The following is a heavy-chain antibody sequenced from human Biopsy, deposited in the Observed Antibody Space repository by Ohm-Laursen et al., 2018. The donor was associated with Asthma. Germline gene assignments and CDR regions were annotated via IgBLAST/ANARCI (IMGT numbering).Heavy chain of an antibody. V-gene: IGHV3-30*03. J-gene: IGHJ3*02. D-gene: IGHD3-22*01. CDR1: GSVFSQCG. CDR3: ARQSGQDNGDSSAFDT. Sequence: SLRLSCAASGSVFSQCGMHWVRQGPGKGLEWVALVSSDGHNKYYEDSVKGRFTISRDNSRNRLYLQINRLTVEDSAVYFCARQSGQDNGDSSAFDTWGQGTEVAVSS. CDR2: VSSDGHNK.